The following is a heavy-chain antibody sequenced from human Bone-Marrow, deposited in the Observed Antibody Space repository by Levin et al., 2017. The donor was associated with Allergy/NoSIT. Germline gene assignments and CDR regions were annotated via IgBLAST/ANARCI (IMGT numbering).Heavy chain of an antibody. Sequence: PSETLSLTCTVSGDSISRYYWSWIRQPPGKGLEWIGHIYYTGSTDYNPSLRSRVTLSVDPSKNYFSLKLNSVTAADTAVYYCARARRRWPYFDSWGQGTLVTVSS. CDR1: GDSISRYY. V-gene: IGHV4-59*01. CDR2: IYYTGST. J-gene: IGHJ4*02. CDR3: ARARRRWPYFDS. D-gene: IGHD5-24*01.